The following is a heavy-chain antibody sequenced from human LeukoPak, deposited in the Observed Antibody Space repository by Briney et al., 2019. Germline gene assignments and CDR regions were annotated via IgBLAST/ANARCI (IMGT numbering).Heavy chain of an antibody. CDR2: ISGSGGST. CDR3: ARDLGSSSGYFDY. CDR1: GFTFSSYA. D-gene: IGHD6-6*01. V-gene: IGHV3-23*01. J-gene: IGHJ4*02. Sequence: GGSLRLSCAAPGFTFSSYAMSWVRQAPGKGLEWVSAISGSGGSTYYAGSVKGRFTISRDNSKNTLYLQMNSLRAEDTAVYYCARDLGSSSGYFDYWGQGTLVTVSS.